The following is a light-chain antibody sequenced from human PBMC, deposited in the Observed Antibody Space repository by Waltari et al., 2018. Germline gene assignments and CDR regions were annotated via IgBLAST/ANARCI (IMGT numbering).Light chain of an antibody. V-gene: IGLV2-23*02. CDR2: DVH. Sequence: QSTLTQPASVSGSPGQSVTIPCTGTSGDVGLYNSVSWYQQYPGKVPKLIIHDVHERPSGVSSRFFGSKSDNTASLTISGLQAEDEADYYCCSYANSNTLVFGGGTKLTVL. J-gene: IGLJ3*02. CDR1: SGDVGLYNS. CDR3: CSYANSNTLV.